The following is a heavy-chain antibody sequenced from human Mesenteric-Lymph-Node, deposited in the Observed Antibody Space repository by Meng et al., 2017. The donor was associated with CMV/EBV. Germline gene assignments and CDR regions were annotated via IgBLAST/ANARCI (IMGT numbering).Heavy chain of an antibody. CDR2: IDWDDDK. D-gene: IGHD5-12*01. V-gene: IGHV2-70D*14. Sequence: SGPTLVKPTQTLTLTCTFSGFSLSTSGMRVSWIRQPPGKALEWLARIDWDDDKFYSTSLKTRLTISKDTSKNQVVLTMTNMDPVDTATYYCARSNPGYSGWEPYYFDYWGQGTLVTVSS. CDR3: ARSNPGYSGWEPYYFDY. CDR1: GFSLSTSGMR. J-gene: IGHJ4*02.